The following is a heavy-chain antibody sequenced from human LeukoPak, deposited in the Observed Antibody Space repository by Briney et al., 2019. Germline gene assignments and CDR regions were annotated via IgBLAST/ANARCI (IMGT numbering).Heavy chain of an antibody. CDR1: GFSFSSYW. V-gene: IGHV3-7*03. CDR2: IKQDGNEK. D-gene: IGHD2-15*01. Sequence: GGSLRLSCAASGFSFSSYWMSWVRQAPGKGLEWVANIKQDGNEKYYVDSVKGRFTISRDNSKNTFYLQMNNLRAEDTAVYYCARGPYCSGGTCFSLGEFDPWGQGTLVTVSS. J-gene: IGHJ5*02. CDR3: ARGPYCSGGTCFSLGEFDP.